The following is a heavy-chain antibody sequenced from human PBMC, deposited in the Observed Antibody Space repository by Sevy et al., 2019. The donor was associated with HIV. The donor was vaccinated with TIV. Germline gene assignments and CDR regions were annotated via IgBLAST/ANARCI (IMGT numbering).Heavy chain of an antibody. Sequence: GGSLRLSCAASGFTFSSYSMNWVRQAPGKGLEWVSYISSSSSTMYYADSVKGRFTISRDNAKNSLYLQMNSLRAEDTAVYYCARGGYSSSWYFSPRRASDTYYYYGMDVWSQGTTVTVSS. CDR3: ARGGYSSSWYFSPRRASDTYYYYGMDV. CDR2: ISSSSSTM. CDR1: GFTFSSYS. V-gene: IGHV3-48*01. D-gene: IGHD6-13*01. J-gene: IGHJ6*02.